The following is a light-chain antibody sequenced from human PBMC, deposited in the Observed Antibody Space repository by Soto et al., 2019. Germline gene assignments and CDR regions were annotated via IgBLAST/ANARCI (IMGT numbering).Light chain of an antibody. V-gene: IGKV3-15*01. J-gene: IGKJ1*01. CDR3: QQYNNWPPWT. CDR1: QSVSSN. Sequence: IVMTQSPATLSVSPGERATHSCRASQSVSSNLAWYQQKPGQAPRLLIYGASTRATGSLARFSGSGSGTEFTLTISSLQSEDFAVYYCQQYNNWPPWTFGQGTKVEIK. CDR2: GAS.